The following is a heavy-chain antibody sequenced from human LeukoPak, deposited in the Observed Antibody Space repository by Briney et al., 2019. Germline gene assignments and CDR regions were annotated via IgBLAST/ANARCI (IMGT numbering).Heavy chain of an antibody. D-gene: IGHD6-19*01. Sequence: SCKASGFTFSSYAMSWVRQAPGKGLEWVSAISGSGGSTYYADSVKGRFTISRDNSKNTLYLQMNSLRAEDTAVYYCAKGAVAVAATGSDYWGQGTLVTVSS. CDR3: AKGAVAVAATGSDY. V-gene: IGHV3-23*01. CDR1: GFTFSSYA. CDR2: ISGSGGST. J-gene: IGHJ4*02.